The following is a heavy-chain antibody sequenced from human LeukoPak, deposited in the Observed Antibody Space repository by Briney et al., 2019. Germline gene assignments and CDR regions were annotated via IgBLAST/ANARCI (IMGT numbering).Heavy chain of an antibody. D-gene: IGHD3-3*01. CDR2: INPNSGGS. CDR3: AREGVTTSIDAFDM. J-gene: IGHJ3*02. CDR1: GYTFTDYY. V-gene: IGHV1-2*02. Sequence: ASVKVSCKASGYTFTDYYMHWVRQAPGQGLEWMGWINPNSGGSNYAQKFQGRVTMTRDTSISTAYMELRRLRSDDTAVYYCAREGVTTSIDAFDMWGQGTKVTVSS.